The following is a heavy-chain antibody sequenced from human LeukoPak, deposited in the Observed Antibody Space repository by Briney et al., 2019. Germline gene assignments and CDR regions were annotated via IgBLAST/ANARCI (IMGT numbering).Heavy chain of an antibody. J-gene: IGHJ6*02. D-gene: IGHD3-3*01. CDR3: TRPLFGVAANYYYGMDV. CDR2: IRSKAYGGTT. Sequence: GRSLRLSCTASGFTFGDYAMSWVRQAPGKGLEWVGFIRSKAYGGTTEYAASVKGRFTISRDDSKSIAYLQMNSLKTEDTAVYYCTRPLFGVAANYYYGMDVWGQGTTVTVS. V-gene: IGHV3-49*04. CDR1: GFTFGDYA.